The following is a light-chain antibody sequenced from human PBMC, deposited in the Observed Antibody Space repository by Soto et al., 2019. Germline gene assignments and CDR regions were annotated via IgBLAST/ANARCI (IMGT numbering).Light chain of an antibody. J-gene: IGLJ1*01. CDR3: SSYTSSSTSV. Sequence: QSALTQPASVSGSRGQSITISCTGTSSDVGSYNLVSWYQQHPGKAPKLMIYEGSKRPSGVSNRFSGSKSGNTASLTISGLQAEDEADYYCSSYTSSSTSVFGTGTKVTVL. CDR1: SSDVGSYNL. CDR2: EGS. V-gene: IGLV2-14*02.